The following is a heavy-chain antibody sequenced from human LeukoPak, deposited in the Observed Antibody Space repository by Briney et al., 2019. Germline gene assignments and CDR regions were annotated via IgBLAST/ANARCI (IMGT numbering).Heavy chain of an antibody. V-gene: IGHV3-66*01. CDR1: GLSVSSNY. Sequence: GGSLRPSCVASGLSVSSNYMSWVRQAPGKGLEWVSVIYRDGSSYYAESVKGRFTISRDNSKNTLYIQMNSLRAEDTAVYYCARSFYDILIGYYQYFHYWGQGSLVTVSS. CDR3: ARSFYDILIGYYQYFHY. J-gene: IGHJ4*02. D-gene: IGHD3-9*01. CDR2: IYRDGSS.